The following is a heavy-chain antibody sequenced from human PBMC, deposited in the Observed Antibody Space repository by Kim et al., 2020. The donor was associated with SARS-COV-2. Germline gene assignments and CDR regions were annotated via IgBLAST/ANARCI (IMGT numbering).Heavy chain of an antibody. D-gene: IGHD3-10*01. CDR2: K. J-gene: IGHJ4*02. V-gene: IGHV3-33*01. Sequence: KYYVDSGKGRFTISIDNSKNTLYLHMNSLRAEDSAVYYCATSPRRFGPLDNWGQGTLVTVSS. CDR3: ATSPRRFGPLDN.